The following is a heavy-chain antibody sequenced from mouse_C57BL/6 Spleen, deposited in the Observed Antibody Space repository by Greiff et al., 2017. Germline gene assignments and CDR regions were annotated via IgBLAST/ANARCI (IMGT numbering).Heavy chain of an antibody. Sequence: EVNVVESGGGLVKPGGSLKLSCAASGFTFSSYAMSWVRQTPEKRLEWVATISDGGSYTYYPDNVKGRFTISRDNAKNNLYLQMSHLKSEDTAMYYCARAQRYYYYAMDYWGQGTSETVSS. CDR1: GFTFSSYA. D-gene: IGHD1-1*01. V-gene: IGHV5-4*03. CDR3: ARAQRYYYYAMDY. CDR2: ISDGGSYT. J-gene: IGHJ4*01.